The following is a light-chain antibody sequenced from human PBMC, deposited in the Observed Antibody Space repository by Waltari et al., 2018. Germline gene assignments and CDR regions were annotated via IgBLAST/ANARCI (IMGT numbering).Light chain of an antibody. J-gene: IGLJ2*01. CDR1: STDIGTYNV. Sequence: QSALTQPASVSGSPGQSITISCTGSSTDIGTYNVVSWYQHHRGKAPKLIIYGVTNRPSGVSNRFSGAKSGNTASLTISGLQTEDEADYYCCSYAGSMVFGGGTKLTVL. V-gene: IGLV2-23*02. CDR3: CSYAGSMV. CDR2: GVT.